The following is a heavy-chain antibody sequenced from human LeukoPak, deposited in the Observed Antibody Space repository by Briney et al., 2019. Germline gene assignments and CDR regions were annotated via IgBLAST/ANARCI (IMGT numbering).Heavy chain of an antibody. CDR2: ISWNSGSI. CDR3: AKGQYSSSWSHFDY. Sequence: GGSLRLSCAASGFTFDDYAMHWVRQAPGKGLEGVSGISWNSGSIGYADSVKGRFTISRDNAKNSLYLQMNSLRAEDTALYYCAKGQYSSSWSHFDYWGQGTLVTVSS. CDR1: GFTFDDYA. D-gene: IGHD6-13*01. V-gene: IGHV3-9*01. J-gene: IGHJ4*02.